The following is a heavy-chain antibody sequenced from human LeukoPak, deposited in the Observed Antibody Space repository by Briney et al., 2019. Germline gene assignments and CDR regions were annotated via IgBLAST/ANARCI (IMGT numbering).Heavy chain of an antibody. J-gene: IGHJ4*02. D-gene: IGHD3-16*01. CDR3: ARGIGAADF. CDR2: IYQSGSS. Sequence: PSETLSLTCAVSGGSIGSRNWWSWVRQPPGKGLQWIGEIYQSGSSIYNPSLRSRVTMSVDKSKDQLSLKLSSVTAADTAVDYCARGIGAADFWGQGILVTVSS. CDR1: GGSIGSRNW. V-gene: IGHV4-4*02.